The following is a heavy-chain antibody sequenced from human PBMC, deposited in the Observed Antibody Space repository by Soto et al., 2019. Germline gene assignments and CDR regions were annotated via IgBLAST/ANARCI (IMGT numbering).Heavy chain of an antibody. CDR2: IFFSGRP. Sequence: QVLLQESGPGLLKPSQTLSLTCTVSGGSVNSVDYYWSWIRQPPAEGLEWIGYIFFSGRPDYNPSLKCRVSISVDTYKNQFSLELTSVTAADTAVYYCARIKRDNAFGHFDYWGRGTLVTVSS. D-gene: IGHD3-16*01. J-gene: IGHJ4*02. CDR1: GGSVNSVDYY. V-gene: IGHV4-30-4*01. CDR3: ARIKRDNAFGHFDY.